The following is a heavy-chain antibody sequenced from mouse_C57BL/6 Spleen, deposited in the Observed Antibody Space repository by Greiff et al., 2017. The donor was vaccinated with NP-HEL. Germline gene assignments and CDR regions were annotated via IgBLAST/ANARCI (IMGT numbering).Heavy chain of an antibody. J-gene: IGHJ3*01. Sequence: VQLQQPGAELVRPGSSVKLSCKASGYTFTSYWMDWVKQRPGQGLEWIGNIYPSDSETHYNQKFKDKATLTVDKSSSTAYMQLSSLTSEDSAVYYCASGSNYGSWFAYWGQGTLVTVSA. CDR2: IYPSDSET. V-gene: IGHV1-61*01. CDR1: GYTFTSYW. D-gene: IGHD2-5*01. CDR3: ASGSNYGSWFAY.